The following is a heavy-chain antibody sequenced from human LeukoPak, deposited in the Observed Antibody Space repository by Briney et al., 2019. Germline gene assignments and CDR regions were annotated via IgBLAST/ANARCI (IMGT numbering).Heavy chain of an antibody. V-gene: IGHV3-21*01. CDR1: GFTFSGYS. CDR3: ASPYCSGGSCYNAFDI. CDR2: ISSGSTYI. D-gene: IGHD2-15*01. Sequence: PGGSLRLACVASGFTFSGYSMTWVRQAPGKGLEWVSSISSGSTYIYYADSVQGRVTISRDNAKNSLYLQMNSLRAEDTAGYYCASPYCSGGSCYNAFDIWGQGTMVTVSS. J-gene: IGHJ3*02.